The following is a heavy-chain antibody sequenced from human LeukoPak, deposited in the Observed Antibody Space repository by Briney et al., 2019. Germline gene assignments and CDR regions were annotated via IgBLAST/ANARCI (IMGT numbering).Heavy chain of an antibody. D-gene: IGHD3-22*01. V-gene: IGHV4-34*01. Sequence: SETLSLTCAVYGGSFSGYYWSWIRQPPGEGLEWIGEINHSGSTNYNPSLKSRVTISVDTSKNQFSLKLSSVTAADTAVYYCASLYDSSGYYVRLGAFDIWGQGTMVTVSS. CDR3: ASLYDSSGYYVRLGAFDI. CDR1: GGSFSGYY. CDR2: INHSGST. J-gene: IGHJ3*02.